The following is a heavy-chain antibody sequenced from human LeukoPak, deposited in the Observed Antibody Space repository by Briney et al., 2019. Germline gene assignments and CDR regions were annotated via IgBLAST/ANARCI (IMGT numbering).Heavy chain of an antibody. V-gene: IGHV3-23*01. Sequence: GGSLRLSCAASGFTFRSYAMSWVRQAPGKGREWVSAISGGGGSTYYADSVKCRFTISRDNSKNTMYLQMSSLRAEDTAVYYCAKDREENGGDCYDAWGQGTLVTVSS. J-gene: IGHJ5*02. D-gene: IGHD2-21*02. CDR3: AKDREENGGDCYDA. CDR2: ISGGGGST. CDR1: GFTFRSYA.